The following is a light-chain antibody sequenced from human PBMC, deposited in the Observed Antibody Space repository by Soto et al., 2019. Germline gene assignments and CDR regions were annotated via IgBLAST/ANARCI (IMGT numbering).Light chain of an antibody. CDR1: SSDVGSYNY. V-gene: IGLV2-14*01. J-gene: IGLJ3*02. CDR2: EVS. CDR3: SSYTSISTRV. Sequence: QSALTQPASVSGSPGQSITISCTGTSSDVGSYNYVSWYQQHPGKAPKLMIYEVSNRPSGVSNRFSGSKSGNTASLTISGLEAEDEANCYCSSYTSISTRVFGGVTQLTVL.